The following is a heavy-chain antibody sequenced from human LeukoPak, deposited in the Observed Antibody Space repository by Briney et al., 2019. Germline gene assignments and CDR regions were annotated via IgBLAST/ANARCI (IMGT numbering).Heavy chain of an antibody. D-gene: IGHD5/OR15-5a*01. Sequence: SETLSLTCTVSGGSIGSSSYYWGWIRQPPGKGLEWIGSIYHSGSTYYNPSLKSRVTISVDTSKNQFSLKLSSVTAADTAVYYCARGRGVYTPGDYWGQGTLVTVSS. J-gene: IGHJ4*02. CDR1: GGSIGSSSYY. CDR2: IYHSGST. CDR3: ARGRGVYTPGDY. V-gene: IGHV4-39*07.